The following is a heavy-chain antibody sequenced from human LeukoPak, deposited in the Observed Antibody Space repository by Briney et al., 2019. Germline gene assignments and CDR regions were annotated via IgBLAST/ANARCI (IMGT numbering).Heavy chain of an antibody. J-gene: IGHJ4*02. D-gene: IGHD3-22*01. CDR3: AREYHYYDTRGYYYFDY. V-gene: IGHV4-59*01. Sequence: SETLSLTCSVSAGSISRYYWSWIRQPPGKGPEWIGYIYYSGSTNYNPSLKSRVTLSLDTSRNQFSLQLSSVTDADIAAYYCAREYHYYDTRGYYYFDYWGQGTLVTVFS. CDR2: IYYSGST. CDR1: AGSISRYY.